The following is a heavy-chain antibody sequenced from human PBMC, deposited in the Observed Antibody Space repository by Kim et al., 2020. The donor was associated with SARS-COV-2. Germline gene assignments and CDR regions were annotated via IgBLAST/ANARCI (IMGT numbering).Heavy chain of an antibody. CDR3: ARERGLRTHYGWDYYYGMDV. J-gene: IGHJ6*02. V-gene: IGHV1-18*01. Sequence: ASVKVSCKASGYTFTSYGISWVRQAPGQGLEWMGWISAYNGNTNYAQKLQGRVTMTTDTSTSTAYMELRSLRSDDTAVDYCARERGLRTHYGWDYYYGMDVWGQGTTVTVSS. CDR1: GYTFTSYG. CDR2: ISAYNGNT. D-gene: IGHD4-17*01.